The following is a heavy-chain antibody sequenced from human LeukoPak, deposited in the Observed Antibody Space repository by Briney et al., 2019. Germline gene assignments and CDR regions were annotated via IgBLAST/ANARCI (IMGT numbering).Heavy chain of an antibody. V-gene: IGHV3-64D*06. J-gene: IGHJ4*02. CDR3: VRGMGY. CDR2: ISSNGDNT. D-gene: IGHD5-24*01. CDR1: GFTFSTYV. Sequence: PGGSLRLSCSVSGFTFSTYVMHWVRQAPGKGLEYVSAISSNGDNTYYADSVKGRFTISRDNSENTLYLQMSSLRADDTAVYYCVRGMGYWGQGTLVTVSS.